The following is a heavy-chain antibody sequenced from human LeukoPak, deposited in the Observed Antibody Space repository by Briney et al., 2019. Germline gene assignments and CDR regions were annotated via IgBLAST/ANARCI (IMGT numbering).Heavy chain of an antibody. CDR2: INHSGST. CDR3: ARGHSSGWYREYYYYGMDV. CDR1: GGSFSGYY. Sequence: NPSETLSLTCAVYGGSFSGYYWSWIRQPPGKGLEWIGEINHSGSTNYNPSLKSRVTISVDTSKNQFSLKLSSVTAADTAVYYCARGHSSGWYREYYYYGMDVWGQGTTVTVSS. J-gene: IGHJ6*02. V-gene: IGHV4-34*01. D-gene: IGHD6-19*01.